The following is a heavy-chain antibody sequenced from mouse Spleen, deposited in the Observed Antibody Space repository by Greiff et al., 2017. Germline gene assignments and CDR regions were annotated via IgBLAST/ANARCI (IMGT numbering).Heavy chain of an antibody. CDR1: GYTFTSYG. J-gene: IGHJ3*01. CDR2: IYPRSGNT. Sequence: QVQLQQSGAELAGPGASVKLSCKASGYTFTSYGISWVKQRTGQGLEWIGEIYPRSGNTYYNEKFKGKATLTADKSSSTAYMELRSLTSEDSAVYFCARKEITGAFAYWGQGTLVTVSA. V-gene: IGHV1-81*01. D-gene: IGHD4-1*01. CDR3: ARKEITGAFAY.